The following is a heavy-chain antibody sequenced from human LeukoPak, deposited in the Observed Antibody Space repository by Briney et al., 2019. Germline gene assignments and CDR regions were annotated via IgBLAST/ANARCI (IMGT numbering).Heavy chain of an antibody. CDR1: GGSISSYY. CDR2: IYYSGST. J-gene: IGHJ4*02. Sequence: PSETLSLTCTVSGGSISSYYWSWIRQPPGKGLEWIGYIYYSGSTNYNPSLKSRVTISVDTSKNQFSLKLSSVTAADTAVYYCAREVLSSSSPSFDYWGQGTLVTVSS. CDR3: AREVLSSSSPSFDY. D-gene: IGHD6-13*01. V-gene: IGHV4-59*01.